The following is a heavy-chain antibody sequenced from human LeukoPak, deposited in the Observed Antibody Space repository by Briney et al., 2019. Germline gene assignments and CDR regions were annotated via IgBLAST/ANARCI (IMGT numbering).Heavy chain of an antibody. CDR3: ARGRRQLVRKNWFDP. D-gene: IGHD6-6*01. J-gene: IGHJ3*01. V-gene: IGHV4-34*01. CDR1: GGSFSGYY. Sequence: SETLSLTCAVYGGSFSGYYWSWIRQPPGKGLEWIGEINHSGSTNYNPSLKSRVTISVDTSKNQFSLKLSSVTAADTAVYYCARGRRQLVRKNWFDPWGQGTMVTVSS. CDR2: INHSGST.